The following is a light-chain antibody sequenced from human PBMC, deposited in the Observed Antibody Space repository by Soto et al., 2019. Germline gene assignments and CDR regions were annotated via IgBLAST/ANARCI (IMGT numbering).Light chain of an antibody. CDR1: QSVSSD. Sequence: EIVMTQSPATLSVSPGDRATLSCRASQSVSSDLAWYQQKPGQAPRLLIYGASTPATGIPTRFSGSGSGTEFTLTISSLQSEDFAVYYCQQYNNWPPYTFGQGAKVDIK. CDR2: GAS. CDR3: QQYNNWPPYT. J-gene: IGKJ2*01. V-gene: IGKV3-15*01.